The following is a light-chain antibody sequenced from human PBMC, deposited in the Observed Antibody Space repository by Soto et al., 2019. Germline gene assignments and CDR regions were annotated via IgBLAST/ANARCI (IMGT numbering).Light chain of an antibody. Sequence: QSALTQPASVSGSPGQSITISCTGTSSDVGGYNYVSWYQQHPGEAPKLMIYDVSNRPSGVSNRFSGSKSGNTASLTISGLQAEDEADYYCRSFTSSSTLVFGAGTKLTVL. CDR2: DVS. CDR3: RSFTSSSTLV. J-gene: IGLJ2*01. CDR1: SSDVGGYNY. V-gene: IGLV2-14*03.